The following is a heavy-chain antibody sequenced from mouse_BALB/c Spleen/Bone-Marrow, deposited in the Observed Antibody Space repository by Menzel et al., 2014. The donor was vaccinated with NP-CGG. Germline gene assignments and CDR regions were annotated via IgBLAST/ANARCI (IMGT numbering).Heavy chain of an antibody. CDR3: TRGGNWDDFDY. V-gene: IGHV5-17*02. CDR2: ISSGSSTI. J-gene: IGHJ2*01. Sequence: LVESGGGLVQPGGSRKLSCAASGFTFSSLGMHWVRQAPEKGLEWVAYISSGSSTIFYADTLKGRFTVSRDNPKNTLFLQMTSLRSEDTAMYYCTRGGNWDDFDYWGQGTTLTVSS. D-gene: IGHD4-1*01. CDR1: GFTFSSLG.